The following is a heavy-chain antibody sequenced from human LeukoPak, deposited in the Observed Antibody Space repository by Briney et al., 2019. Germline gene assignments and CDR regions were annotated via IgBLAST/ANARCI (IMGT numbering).Heavy chain of an antibody. D-gene: IGHD2-8*02. Sequence: PSETLSLTCAVYGGSFSGYYWSWIRQPPGKGLEWIGEINHSGSTNYNPSLKSRVTISVDTSKNQFSLKLSSVTAADTAVYYCARAPLVGNWFDPWGQGTLVTVPS. V-gene: IGHV4-34*01. CDR2: INHSGST. J-gene: IGHJ5*02. CDR1: GGSFSGYY. CDR3: ARAPLVGNWFDP.